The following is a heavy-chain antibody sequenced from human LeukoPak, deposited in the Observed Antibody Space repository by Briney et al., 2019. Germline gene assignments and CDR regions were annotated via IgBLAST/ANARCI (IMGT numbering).Heavy chain of an antibody. Sequence: ASVKVSCKASGYTFTSYGISWVRQAPGQGLEWMGWISAYNGNTNYAQKLQGRVTMTTDTSTSTAYMELRSLRSDDTAVYYCARDTAVVVITPGAFDIWGQGTMVTVSS. V-gene: IGHV1-18*01. CDR2: ISAYNGNT. CDR3: ARDTAVVVITPGAFDI. D-gene: IGHD3-22*01. J-gene: IGHJ3*02. CDR1: GYTFTSYG.